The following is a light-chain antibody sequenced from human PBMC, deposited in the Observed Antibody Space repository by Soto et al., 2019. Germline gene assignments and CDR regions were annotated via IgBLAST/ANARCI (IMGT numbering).Light chain of an antibody. CDR1: SSDVGGYNY. CDR2: EVS. J-gene: IGLJ1*01. Sequence: SVLTQPASVSGSPGQSITISCPGTSSDVGGYNYVSWYQQHPGKAPKLMIYEVSNRPSGVSNRFSGSKSGNTASLTISGLQAEDEADYYCSSYTSSSPYVFGTGTKLTVL. CDR3: SSYTSSSPYV. V-gene: IGLV2-14*01.